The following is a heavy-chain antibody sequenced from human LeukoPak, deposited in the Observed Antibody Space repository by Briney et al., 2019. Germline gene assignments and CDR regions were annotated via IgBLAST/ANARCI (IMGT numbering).Heavy chain of an antibody. Sequence: GGSLRLSCAASGFTFSSYSMNWVRQAPGKGLEWVSSISSSSYIYYADSVKGRFTISRDNAKNSLYLQMNSLRAEDTAVYYCARDLDYGGWFDPWGQGTLVTVSS. J-gene: IGHJ5*02. CDR1: GFTFSSYS. V-gene: IGHV3-21*01. CDR3: ARDLDYGGWFDP. CDR2: ISSSSYI. D-gene: IGHD4-17*01.